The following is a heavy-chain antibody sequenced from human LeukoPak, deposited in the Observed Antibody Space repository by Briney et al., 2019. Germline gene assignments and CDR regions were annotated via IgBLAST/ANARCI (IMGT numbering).Heavy chain of an antibody. V-gene: IGHV4-59*01. J-gene: IGHJ4*02. D-gene: IGHD3-9*01. Sequence: SETLSLTCTVSGXSISSYYWSWIRQPPGKGLEWIGYIYYSGSTNYNPSLKSRVTISVDTSKNQFSLKLSSVTAADTAVYYCARAPGYFARSSSLYFDYWGQGTLVTVSS. CDR1: GXSISSYY. CDR3: ARAPGYFARSSSLYFDY. CDR2: IYYSGST.